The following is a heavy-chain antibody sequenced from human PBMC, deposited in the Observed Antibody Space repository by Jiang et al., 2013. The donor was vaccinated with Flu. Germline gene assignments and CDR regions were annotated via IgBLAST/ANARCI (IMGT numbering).Heavy chain of an antibody. CDR3: ARDVQAGYTYGWYYFDN. D-gene: IGHD3-9*01. CDR2: INPNNGGT. CDR1: GYTFTGYF. Sequence: SGAEVKKPGASVKVSCKASGYTFTGYFIHWVRQAPGQGLEWMGWINPNNGGTNYAQKFQDRVTMTRDTSISTAYMELSSLRSDDTAVYYCARDVQAGYTYGWYYFDNWGQGTLVTVSS. J-gene: IGHJ4*02. V-gene: IGHV1-2*02.